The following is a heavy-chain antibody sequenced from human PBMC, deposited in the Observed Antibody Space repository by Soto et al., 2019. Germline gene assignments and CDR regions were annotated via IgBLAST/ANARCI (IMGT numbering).Heavy chain of an antibody. Sequence: QVQLVESGGGVVQPGRSLRLSCAASGFTFSSYGMHWVRQAPGKGLEWVAVIWYDGSNKYYADSVKGRFTISRDNFXNTLYLQMNSLRAEDTAVYYCARGDFLYYYYGMDVWGQGTTVTVSS. D-gene: IGHD2-21*02. CDR3: ARGDFLYYYYGMDV. V-gene: IGHV3-33*01. CDR1: GFTFSSYG. CDR2: IWYDGSNK. J-gene: IGHJ6*02.